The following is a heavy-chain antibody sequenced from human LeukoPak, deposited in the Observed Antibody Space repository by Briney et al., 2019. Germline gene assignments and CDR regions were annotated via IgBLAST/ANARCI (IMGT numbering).Heavy chain of an antibody. CDR3: ARHQVDYGDYVNAFDI. Sequence: SETLSLTCTVSGGSISSYYWSWIRQPPGKGLEWIGYNYYSGSTNYNPSLKSRVTISVDTSKNQFSLKLSSVTAADTAVYYCARHQVDYGDYVNAFDIWGQGTMVTVSS. CDR1: GGSISSYY. CDR2: NYYSGST. J-gene: IGHJ3*02. D-gene: IGHD4-17*01. V-gene: IGHV4-59*08.